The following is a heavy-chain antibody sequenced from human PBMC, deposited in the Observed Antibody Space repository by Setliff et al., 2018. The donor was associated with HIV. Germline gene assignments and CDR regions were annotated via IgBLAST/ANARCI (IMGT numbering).Heavy chain of an antibody. D-gene: IGHD3-22*01. V-gene: IGHV3-30*01. Sequence: GSLRLSCAASGFIFSSYAMHWVRQAPGKGLEWVAVMSYDGNNKYYADSVKGRFTISRDNSKNTLYLQMNSLRAEDTAVYYCARNYYDSSGYYGMDVWGQGTTVTVSS. J-gene: IGHJ6*02. CDR2: MSYDGNNK. CDR3: ARNYYDSSGYYGMDV. CDR1: GFIFSSYA.